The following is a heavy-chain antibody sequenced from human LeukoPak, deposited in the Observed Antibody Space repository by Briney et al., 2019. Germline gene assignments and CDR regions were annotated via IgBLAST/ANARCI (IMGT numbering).Heavy chain of an antibody. CDR3: AKTTPSFNWGQFDY. CDR1: GFTFNNYA. Sequence: GASLRLSCAASGFTFNNYAMNWVRQAPGKGLEWVSAISGSGGSTYYADSVKGRFTISRDNSKNTLYLQMNSLRAEDTAVYYCAKTTPSFNWGQFDYWGQGTLVTVSS. J-gene: IGHJ4*02. CDR2: ISGSGGST. D-gene: IGHD7-27*01. V-gene: IGHV3-23*01.